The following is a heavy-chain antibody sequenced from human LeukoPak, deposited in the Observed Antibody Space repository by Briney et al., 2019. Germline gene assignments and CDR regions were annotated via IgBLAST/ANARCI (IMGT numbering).Heavy chain of an antibody. Sequence: PGGSLRLSCLASGFTFSSYSMNWVRQAPGKGLEWVSSISSSSSYIYYADSVKGRFTISRDNAKNSLYLQMNSLRAEDTAVYYCARALRFLEWTISEGFDYWGQGTLVTVSS. CDR3: ARALRFLEWTISEGFDY. CDR2: ISSSSSYI. D-gene: IGHD3-3*01. V-gene: IGHV3-21*04. CDR1: GFTFSSYS. J-gene: IGHJ4*02.